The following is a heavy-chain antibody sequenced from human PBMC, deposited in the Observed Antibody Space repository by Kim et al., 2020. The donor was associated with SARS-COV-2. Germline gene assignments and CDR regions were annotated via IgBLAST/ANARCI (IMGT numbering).Heavy chain of an antibody. CDR3: AKSPYFFWFGGGMNAFD. CDR2: ISGKGGIT. V-gene: IGHV3-30*18. CDR1: GFTFNSYA. D-gene: IGHD3-10*01. J-gene: IGHJ3*01. Sequence: GGSLRLSCGASGFTFNSYAMHWVRQAPGKGLEWVSGISGKGGITYFADSLKGRFTVSRDNSQNTLYLQMTSLGPEDTAVYYCAKSPYFFWFGGGMNAFD.